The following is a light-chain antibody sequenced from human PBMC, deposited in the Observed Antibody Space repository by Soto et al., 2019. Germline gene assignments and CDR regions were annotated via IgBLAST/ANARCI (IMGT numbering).Light chain of an antibody. CDR3: QQYHTSSIT. J-gene: IGKJ5*01. V-gene: IGKV1-5*01. CDR2: DAS. Sequence: GDSVTITSRASQAISSWLAWYQQKPGKAPTLLIYDASTLERGVPSRFSGTGSGTEFTLSIDSLQPDDFATYYCQQYHTSSITFGQGTRLEIK. CDR1: QAISSW.